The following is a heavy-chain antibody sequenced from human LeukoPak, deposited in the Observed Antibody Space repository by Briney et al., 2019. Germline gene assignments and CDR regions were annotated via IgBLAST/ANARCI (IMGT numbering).Heavy chain of an antibody. CDR3: ARDFGTTGWHTFDY. V-gene: IGHV6-1*01. CDR2: TYYRSKWYN. D-gene: IGHD6-19*01. J-gene: IGHJ4*02. CDR1: GDSVSSKNCA. Sequence: SQTLSLTCVVSGDSVSSKNCAWSWIRQSPSRGLEWLGRTYYRSKWYNDYAESMEGRMTISQDTSKNQYSLHLNSVTPDDTAVYYCARDFGTTGWHTFDYWGQGTLVTVSS.